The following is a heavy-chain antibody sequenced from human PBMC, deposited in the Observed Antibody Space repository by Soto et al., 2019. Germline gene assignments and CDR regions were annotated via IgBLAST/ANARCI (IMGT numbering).Heavy chain of an antibody. D-gene: IGHD1-26*01. J-gene: IGHJ4*02. Sequence: GGSLRLSCAASGFTFSSYGMHWVRQAPGKGLEWVAVISYDGSNKYYADSVKGRFTISRDNSKNTLYLQMNSLRAEDTAVYYCAKAFVGVIYSGSHWGQGTLVTVSS. CDR2: ISYDGSNK. CDR3: AKAFVGVIYSGSH. V-gene: IGHV3-30*18. CDR1: GFTFSSYG.